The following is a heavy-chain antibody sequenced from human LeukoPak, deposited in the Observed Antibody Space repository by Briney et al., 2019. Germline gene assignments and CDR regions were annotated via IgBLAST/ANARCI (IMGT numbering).Heavy chain of an antibody. CDR1: GFTFSSYE. J-gene: IGHJ4*02. Sequence: GGSLSLSRAVSGFTFSSYEINWVRQAPGQRQQWVSYISSSGDKIYYANSVKDRFTISRDNAKNSLSLQMNSLRAEDTALYYCAKDRSCNNDICHGDFDYCGQGTLVTVSS. CDR2: ISSSGDKI. V-gene: IGHV3-48*03. CDR3: AKDRSCNNDICHGDFDY. D-gene: IGHD2-8*01.